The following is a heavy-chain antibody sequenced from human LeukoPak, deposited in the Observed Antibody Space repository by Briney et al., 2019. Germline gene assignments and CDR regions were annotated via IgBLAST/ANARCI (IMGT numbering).Heavy chain of an antibody. Sequence: GGSLRLSCAASGFTFSNAWMSRVRQAPGKGLEWVGRIKSKTDGETTDYTAPVKGRFTISRDDSKNTLYLQMNSLKTEDTAVYYCTTTNWFDPWGQGTLVTVSS. CDR3: TTTNWFDP. J-gene: IGHJ5*02. CDR1: GFTFSNAW. V-gene: IGHV3-15*01. CDR2: IKSKTDGETT.